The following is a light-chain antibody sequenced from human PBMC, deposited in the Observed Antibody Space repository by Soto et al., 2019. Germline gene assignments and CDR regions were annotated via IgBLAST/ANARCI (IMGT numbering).Light chain of an antibody. CDR2: GAC. CDR3: QQYGSSPPYT. J-gene: IGKJ2*01. CDR1: QSVSSSY. V-gene: IGKV3-20*01. Sequence: EIVLTQSPGTLALSPGERATLSCRASQSVSSSYLAWYQQKPGQAPRLLIYGACSRATGIPDRFSGSGSGTDFTLTITRLEPEDVAVYYCQQYGSSPPYTFGQGTKLEI.